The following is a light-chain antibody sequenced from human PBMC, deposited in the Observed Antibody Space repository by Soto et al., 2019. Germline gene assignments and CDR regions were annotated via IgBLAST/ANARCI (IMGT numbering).Light chain of an antibody. CDR2: GAS. CDR3: QQYVNSPGT. CDR1: QIVNSDY. J-gene: IGKJ1*01. V-gene: IGKV3-20*01. Sequence: EIVLTQSPGTLSLSPGERATRSCGASQIVNSDYFAWFQLKPGQAPRLLIYGASRRATGIPDRFSGSGSGTDFTRTINILEPEDFAMYYCQQYVNSPGTFGQG.